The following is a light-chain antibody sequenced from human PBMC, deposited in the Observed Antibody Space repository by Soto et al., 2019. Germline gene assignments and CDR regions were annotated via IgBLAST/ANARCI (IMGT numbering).Light chain of an antibody. Sequence: IVLTQSPGTLSLSPGERATLSCRASQSVFSTYLAWYQQKPGQAPRLLMSGTSNRATGTPDRFSGSGSGTDFTLTISRLEPEDFAVYHCQQYGDSPLTFGGGTKVDIK. J-gene: IGKJ4*01. CDR2: GTS. CDR3: QQYGDSPLT. CDR1: QSVFSTY. V-gene: IGKV3-20*01.